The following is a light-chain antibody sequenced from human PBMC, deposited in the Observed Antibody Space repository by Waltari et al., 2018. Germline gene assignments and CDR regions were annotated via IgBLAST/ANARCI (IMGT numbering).Light chain of an antibody. Sequence: QSVLTQPPSVSEAPRQRVTIPCSGSSSNIGKTAVNWYQQLPGKAPKLLIYYDDLLPSGVSDRFSGSKSGTSASLAISGLQSEDEADYYCAAWDDSLNGPVFGGGTKLTVL. CDR1: SSNIGKTA. CDR3: AAWDDSLNGPV. V-gene: IGLV1-36*01. CDR2: YDD. J-gene: IGLJ2*01.